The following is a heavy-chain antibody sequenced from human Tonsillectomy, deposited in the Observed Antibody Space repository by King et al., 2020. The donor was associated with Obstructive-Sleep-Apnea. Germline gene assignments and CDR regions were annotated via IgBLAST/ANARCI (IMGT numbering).Heavy chain of an antibody. V-gene: IGHV1-18*01. Sequence: VQLVESGAEVKKPGASVKVSCKASGYTFTSYGISWVRRAPGQGLEWMGWISAYNGNTNYAQKLQGRVTMTTDTSTSTAYMELRSLRSDDTAVYYCARAPLLLAAQLEFDYWGQGTLVTVSS. CDR3: ARAPLLLAAQLEFDY. J-gene: IGHJ4*02. CDR2: ISAYNGNT. CDR1: GYTFTSYG. D-gene: IGHD3-3*02.